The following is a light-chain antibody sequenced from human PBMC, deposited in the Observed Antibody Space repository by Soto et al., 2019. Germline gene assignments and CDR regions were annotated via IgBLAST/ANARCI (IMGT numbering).Light chain of an antibody. Sequence: DIQMTQSPSSLSASVGDRVTITCRASQTIRNYLNWYQQKPGKAPKLLIDFASTLQSGVPSRFSGSGSGTDFTLTISSVQPADFATYYCQQTYNTPLTFGGGTKVDIK. J-gene: IGKJ4*01. CDR2: FAS. CDR1: QTIRNY. V-gene: IGKV1-39*01. CDR3: QQTYNTPLT.